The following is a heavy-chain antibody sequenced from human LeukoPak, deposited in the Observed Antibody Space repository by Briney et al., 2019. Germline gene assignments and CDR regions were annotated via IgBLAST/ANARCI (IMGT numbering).Heavy chain of an antibody. CDR1: GYSISDGYY. CDR2: IYHGGST. Sequence: PSETLSLTCTVSGYSISDGYYWGWIRQPPGKGLEWIATIYHGGSTNYNPSLKSRVTISVDTSKNQFSLKLSSVTAADTAVYYCARQKVGYSSGWYIDYWGQGTLVTVSS. CDR3: ARQKVGYSSGWYIDY. V-gene: IGHV4-38-2*02. D-gene: IGHD6-19*01. J-gene: IGHJ4*02.